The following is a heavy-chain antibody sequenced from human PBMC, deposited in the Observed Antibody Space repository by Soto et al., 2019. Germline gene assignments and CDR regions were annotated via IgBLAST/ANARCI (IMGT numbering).Heavy chain of an antibody. CDR1: GFTFSSYW. V-gene: IGHV3-7*03. Sequence: QPGGSLRLSCAASGFTFSSYWMSWVRQAPGKGPEYVANMNPDGDEKFYSDSVKGRFTISRDNARNSLYLQMNSLRAEDTAVYYCARDPVVYLGWDYWGQGSLFTVSS. CDR3: ARDPVVYLGWDY. D-gene: IGHD2-8*01. J-gene: IGHJ4*02. CDR2: MNPDGDEK.